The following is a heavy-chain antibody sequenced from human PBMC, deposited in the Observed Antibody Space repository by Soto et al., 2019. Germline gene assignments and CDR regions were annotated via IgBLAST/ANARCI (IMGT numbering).Heavy chain of an antibody. CDR1: GFTLSGYA. Sequence: EVQLAESGGGLAQPGGSLRLSCAASGFTLSGYAMDWVRQAPGKGLEYVSVISSNGVCTYYANSVQGSFNIARGNSKNAVYLHMDSLRPEVKDVYDCARRAHSDLYYLDVWGKGTTVTVSS. CDR2: ISSNGVCT. CDR3: ARRAHSDLYYLDV. J-gene: IGHJ6*03. V-gene: IGHV3-64*01. D-gene: IGHD3-10*01.